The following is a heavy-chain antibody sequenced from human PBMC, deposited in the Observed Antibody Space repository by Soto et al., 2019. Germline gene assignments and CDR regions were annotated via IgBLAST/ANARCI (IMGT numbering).Heavy chain of an antibody. Sequence: ASVKVSCKASGYTFTSYGISWVRQAPGQGLEWMGWISAYNGNTNYAQKLQGRVTMTTDTSTSTAYMELSSLRSEDTAVYYCASGYCSGGSCYRDYYMDVWGKGTTVTVSS. V-gene: IGHV1-18*01. J-gene: IGHJ6*03. D-gene: IGHD2-15*01. CDR3: ASGYCSGGSCYRDYYMDV. CDR1: GYTFTSYG. CDR2: ISAYNGNT.